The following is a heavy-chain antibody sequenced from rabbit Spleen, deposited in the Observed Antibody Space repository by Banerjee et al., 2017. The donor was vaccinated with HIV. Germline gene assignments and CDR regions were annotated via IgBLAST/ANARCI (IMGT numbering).Heavy chain of an antibody. CDR2: IYTGNVKT. Sequence: QSLEESGGDLVKPGASLTLTCKASGFSFSNKAVMCWVRQAPGKGLEWIGCIYTGNVKTYYASWAKGRFTISKTSSTTVTLQMTSLTAADTAAYFCARDAGTSFSTYGMDLWGPGTLVTVS. CDR3: ARDAGTSFSTYGMDL. CDR1: GFSFSNKAV. J-gene: IGHJ6*01. D-gene: IGHD8-1*01. V-gene: IGHV1S40*01.